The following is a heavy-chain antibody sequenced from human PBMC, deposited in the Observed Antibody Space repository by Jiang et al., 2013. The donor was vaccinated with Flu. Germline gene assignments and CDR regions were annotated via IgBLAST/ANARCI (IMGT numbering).Heavy chain of an antibody. Sequence: LLKPSETLSLTCSVSGGSINFYYWNWIRQPPGKGLEWIGYIYYTGTTKYNPSLMGRVSISLDTSKNQFSLRLNSVTAADTAVYYCARFPSGTYNQIDYWGQGTLVTVSS. D-gene: IGHD1-26*01. J-gene: IGHJ4*02. CDR3: ARFPSGTYNQIDY. V-gene: IGHV4-59*01. CDR1: GGSINFYY. CDR2: IYYTGTT.